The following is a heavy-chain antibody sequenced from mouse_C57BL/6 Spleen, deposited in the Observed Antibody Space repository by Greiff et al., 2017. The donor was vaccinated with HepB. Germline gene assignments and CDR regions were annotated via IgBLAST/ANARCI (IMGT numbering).Heavy chain of an antibody. Sequence: EVKLMESGGGLVKPGGSLKLSCAASGFTFSSYAMSWVRQTPEKRLEWVATISDGGSYTYYPDNVKGRFTISRDNAKNNLYLQMSHLKSEDTAMYYCAREGSTTVVAGSYFDYWGQGTTLTVSS. J-gene: IGHJ2*01. CDR3: AREGSTTVVAGSYFDY. V-gene: IGHV5-4*01. CDR2: ISDGGSYT. CDR1: GFTFSSYA. D-gene: IGHD1-1*01.